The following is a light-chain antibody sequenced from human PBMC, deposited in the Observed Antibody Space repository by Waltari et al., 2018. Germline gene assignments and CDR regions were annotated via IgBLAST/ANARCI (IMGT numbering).Light chain of an antibody. Sequence: DIQMTQSPSSVSASVGDRVTISCRASQHVSTWLAWYQQKPGKAPNLLIHGASSLQSGVPSRFSGSGSGTEFTLTINGLQPEDFATYYCQQTDSFPLTFGGGTKVEIK. V-gene: IGKV1-12*01. CDR3: QQTDSFPLT. CDR2: GAS. CDR1: QHVSTW. J-gene: IGKJ4*01.